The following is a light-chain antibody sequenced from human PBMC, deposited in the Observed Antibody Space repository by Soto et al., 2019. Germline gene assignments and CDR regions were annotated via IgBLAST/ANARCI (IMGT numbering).Light chain of an antibody. Sequence: DIQMTQSPSSLSAYVGDRVTITCRAGQTIGTFLNWYQQKPGKAPKLLIYAASTLLSGVPSRFSGSASGSYFTLIISGLQSEDLATYYCPQSYSSPYTFGQGTKLEIK. CDR1: QTIGTF. CDR3: PQSYSSPYT. CDR2: AAS. J-gene: IGKJ2*01. V-gene: IGKV1-39*01.